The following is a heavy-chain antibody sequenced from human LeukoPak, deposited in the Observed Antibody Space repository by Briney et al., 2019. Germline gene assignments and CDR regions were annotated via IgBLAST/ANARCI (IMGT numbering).Heavy chain of an antibody. CDR3: ARRAYSAAYWKHFNY. CDR1: GGSISSYY. Sequence: SGTLSLTCTVSGGSISSYYWSWIRQPAGKGLEWIGRIYTSGSTNYNPSLKSRVTMSVDTSKNQFSLKLNSVTAADTAVYFCARRAYSAAYWKHFNYWGQGTLVTVSS. J-gene: IGHJ4*02. CDR2: IYTSGST. V-gene: IGHV4-4*07. D-gene: IGHD1-1*01.